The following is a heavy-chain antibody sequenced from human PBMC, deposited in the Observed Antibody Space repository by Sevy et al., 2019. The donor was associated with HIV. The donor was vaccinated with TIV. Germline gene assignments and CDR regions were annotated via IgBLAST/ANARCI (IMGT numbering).Heavy chain of an antibody. V-gene: IGHV1-46*01. D-gene: IGHD2-21*02. Sequence: ASVKVSCKASGYTFTSYYMHWVRQAPGQGLEWMGIINPSGGSTSYAQKFQGRVTMTRDTSTGTVYMELSSLRSEDTAVYYCARVAYCGGDCYRGGAFDIWGQGTMVTVSS. CDR3: ARVAYCGGDCYRGGAFDI. CDR2: INPSGGST. J-gene: IGHJ3*02. CDR1: GYTFTSYY.